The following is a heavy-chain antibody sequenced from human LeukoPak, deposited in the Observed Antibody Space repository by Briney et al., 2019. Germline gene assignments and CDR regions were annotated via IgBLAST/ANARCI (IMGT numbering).Heavy chain of an antibody. J-gene: IGHJ4*02. Sequence: GGSLRLSRAASGFTFRRYAMSWVRQAPGKGLEWVSTISGSGGSTYYADSVKGRFTISRDNSENTVFLQMNSLRGEDTAVYYCAKIGSDYWGQGTLVTVSS. V-gene: IGHV3-23*01. CDR1: GFTFRRYA. CDR3: AKIGSDY. CDR2: ISGSGGST. D-gene: IGHD1-14*01.